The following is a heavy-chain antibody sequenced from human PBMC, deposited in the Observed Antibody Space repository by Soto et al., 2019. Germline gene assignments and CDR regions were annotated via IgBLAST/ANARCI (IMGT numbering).Heavy chain of an antibody. J-gene: IGHJ4*02. CDR3: AREYYDSSGYYYFGFGY. D-gene: IGHD3-22*01. CDR1: GFTFNFYS. Sequence: GGSLRLSCVASGFTFNFYSMSWVRQAPGKGLEWVSAVDNAGGTSYADSVKGRFTISRDNSKNTLYLQMNSLRAEDTAVYYCAREYYDSSGYYYFGFGYWGQGTLVTVSS. CDR2: VDNAGGT. V-gene: IGHV3-23*01.